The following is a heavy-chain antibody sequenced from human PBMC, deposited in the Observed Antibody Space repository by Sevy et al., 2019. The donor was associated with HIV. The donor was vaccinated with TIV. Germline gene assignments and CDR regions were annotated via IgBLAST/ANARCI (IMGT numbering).Heavy chain of an antibody. CDR3: ARDSPPEYCTGGVCYLSYYGMDV. CDR1: GFTFSSYS. Sequence: GGSLRLSCAASGFTFSSYSMNWVRQAPGKGLEWVSYISSSSSTIYYADSVKGRFTISRDNAKNSLYLQRNSLRAEDTAGYYCARDSPPEYCTGGVCYLSYYGMDVWGQGTTVTVSS. J-gene: IGHJ6*02. V-gene: IGHV3-48*01. CDR2: ISSSSSTI. D-gene: IGHD2-8*02.